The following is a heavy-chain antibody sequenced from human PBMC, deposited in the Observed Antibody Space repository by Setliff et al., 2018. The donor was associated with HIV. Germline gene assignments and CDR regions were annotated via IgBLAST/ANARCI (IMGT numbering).Heavy chain of an antibody. CDR1: GGSFSGYY. V-gene: IGHV4-34*01. Sequence: TSETLSLTCAVYGGSFSGYYWSWIRQPPGKGLEWIGEINHSGSTNYNPSLKSRVTISVDTSKNQFSLKLSSVTAEDTAVYYCARGFGSSWSYDGFDIWGQGTLVTVSS. CDR3: ARGFGSSWSYDGFDI. J-gene: IGHJ3*02. D-gene: IGHD6-13*01. CDR2: INHSGST.